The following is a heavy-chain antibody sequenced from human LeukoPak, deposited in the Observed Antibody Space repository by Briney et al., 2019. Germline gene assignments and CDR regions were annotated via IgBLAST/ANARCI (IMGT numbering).Heavy chain of an antibody. V-gene: IGHV3-7*01. CDR2: IKQDGSEK. CDR3: ARDSSSWHRGHWFDP. D-gene: IGHD6-13*01. CDR1: GFTFSSYW. J-gene: IGHJ5*02. Sequence: GGSLRLSCAASGFTFSSYWMSWVRQAPGKGLEWVANIKQDGSEKYYVDSVKGRFTISRDNAKNSLYLQMNSLRAEDTAVYYCARDSSSWHRGHWFDPWGQGTLVTVSS.